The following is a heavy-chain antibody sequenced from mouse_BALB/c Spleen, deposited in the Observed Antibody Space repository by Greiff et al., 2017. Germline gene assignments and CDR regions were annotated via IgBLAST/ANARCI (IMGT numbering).Heavy chain of an antibody. CDR2: IYPYNGGT. CDR1: GYTFTDYN. Sequence: VQLQQSGPELVKPGASVKISCKASGYTFTDYNMHWVKQSHGKSLEWIGYIYPYNGGTGYNQKFKSKATLTVDNSSSTAYMELRSLTSEDSAVYYCAREGDGYSWYFDVWGAGTTVTVSS. D-gene: IGHD2-3*01. CDR3: AREGDGYSWYFDV. V-gene: IGHV1S29*02. J-gene: IGHJ1*01.